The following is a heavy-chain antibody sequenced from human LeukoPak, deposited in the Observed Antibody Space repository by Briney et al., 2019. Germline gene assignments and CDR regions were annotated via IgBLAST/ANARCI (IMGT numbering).Heavy chain of an antibody. D-gene: IGHD1-26*01. CDR3: AKDRRFESYSTYYYGMDV. CDR2: ISYDGSNK. Sequence: GRSLRLSCSASGFTFSSYGMHWVRQAQGKGLEWGAVISYDGSNKYYADSVKGRFTISRDNSKNTLYLQMNSLRAEDTAVYYCAKDRRFESYSTYYYGMDVWGQGTTVTVSS. J-gene: IGHJ6*02. V-gene: IGHV3-30*18. CDR1: GFTFSSYG.